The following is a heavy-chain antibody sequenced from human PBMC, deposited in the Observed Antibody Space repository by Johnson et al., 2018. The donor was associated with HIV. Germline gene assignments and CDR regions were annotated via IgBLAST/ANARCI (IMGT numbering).Heavy chain of an antibody. CDR3: STDHPTAPLFVMNAFDI. D-gene: IGHD3-16*02. CDR2: IRSKTAGGTI. J-gene: IGHJ3*02. CDR1: GMTFSDPW. V-gene: IGHV3-15*01. Sequence: LQLVESGGGLVQPGASLRLSCAPSGMTFSDPWMNWVRQAPGTGLEWVGRIRSKTAGGTIEYAAPVKGRFTISRDDSKDTLYLQMNSLKIEDTAVYYCSTDHPTAPLFVMNAFDIWGQGTMVTVSS.